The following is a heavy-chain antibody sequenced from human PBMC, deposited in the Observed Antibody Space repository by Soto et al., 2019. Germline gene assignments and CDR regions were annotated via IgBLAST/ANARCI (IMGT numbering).Heavy chain of an antibody. J-gene: IGHJ4*02. V-gene: IGHV3-72*01. D-gene: IGHD3-3*01. CDR3: ARVRGEADYDFWSGYTS. CDR1: GFTFSDHY. Sequence: GGSLRLSCAASGFTFSDHYMDWVRQAPGKGLEWVGRTRNKANSYTTEYAASVKGRFTISRDDSKNSLYLQMNSLKTEDTAVYYCARVRGEADYDFWSGYTSWGQGTLVTVSS. CDR2: TRNKANSYTT.